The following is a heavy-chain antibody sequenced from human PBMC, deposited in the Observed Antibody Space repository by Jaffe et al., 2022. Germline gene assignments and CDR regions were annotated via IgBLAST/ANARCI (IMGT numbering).Heavy chain of an antibody. CDR3: AKFKPYCGGDCYLLRKNYYFDY. Sequence: EVQLLESGGGLVQPGGSLRLSCAASGFTFSSYAMSWVRQAPGKGLEWVSAISGSGGSTYYADSVKGRFTISRDNSKNTLYLQMNSLRAEDTAVYYCAKFKPYCGGDCYLLRKNYYFDYWGQGTLVTVSS. CDR1: GFTFSSYA. CDR2: ISGSGGST. D-gene: IGHD2-21*01. V-gene: IGHV3-23*01. J-gene: IGHJ4*02.